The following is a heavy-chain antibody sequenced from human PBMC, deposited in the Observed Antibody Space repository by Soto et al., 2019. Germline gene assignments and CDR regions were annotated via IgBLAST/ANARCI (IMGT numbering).Heavy chain of an antibody. Sequence: PXETLCLTCTVAGCSINSNNYYWAWIRQPPGKGLAWIASIYYDGSTYYNPSLKSRVSISVDTSKNHFSLKLSSATAADTAVYYCAKVVVAATRHTDFDYWGQGTLVTVSS. CDR1: GCSINSNNYY. D-gene: IGHD2-15*01. CDR3: AKVVVAATRHTDFDY. J-gene: IGHJ4*02. CDR2: IYYDGST. V-gene: IGHV4-39*02.